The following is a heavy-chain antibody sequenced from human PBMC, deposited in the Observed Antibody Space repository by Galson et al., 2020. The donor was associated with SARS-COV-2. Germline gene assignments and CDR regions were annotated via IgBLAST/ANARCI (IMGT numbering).Heavy chain of an antibody. Sequence: ESGPTLVKPTQTLILTCTFSGFSLSTSGVSVGWIRQPPGKALEWLALIYWDDDKRYSPSLKSRLTITKDSSKNQVVLTMTNMDPVDTATYYCVHGPVDLVAPYFDYWGQGTLVTVSS. CDR3: VHGPVDLVAPYFDY. V-gene: IGHV2-5*02. J-gene: IGHJ4*02. CDR1: GFSLSTSGVS. D-gene: IGHD3-9*01. CDR2: IYWDDDK.